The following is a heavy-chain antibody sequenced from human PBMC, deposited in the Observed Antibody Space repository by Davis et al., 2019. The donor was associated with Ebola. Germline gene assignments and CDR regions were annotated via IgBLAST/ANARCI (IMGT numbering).Heavy chain of an antibody. D-gene: IGHD6-6*01. CDR1: GFTFSSYA. V-gene: IGHV3-33*08. J-gene: IGHJ4*02. CDR2: IRSDGSGY. CDR3: ARRSHY. Sequence: GESLKISCAASGFTFSSYAMSWVRQAPGKGLEYLAFIRSDGSGYYYADSVKGRFTISRDNSKNTLYLQMNSLRAEDTAMYYCARRSHYWGQGTLVTVSS.